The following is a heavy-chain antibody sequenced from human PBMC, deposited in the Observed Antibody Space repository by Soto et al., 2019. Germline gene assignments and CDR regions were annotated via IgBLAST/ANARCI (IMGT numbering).Heavy chain of an antibody. CDR3: ARGAALAGKLDL. Sequence: GGSLRLSCEASGFTFTSDSMTWVRQAPGKGLEWVSSISSHGRDIFYADSVKGRFTTSRDNAKDSLHLQMNSLTGEDSAVYYCARGAALAGKLDLWGQGTLVTVSS. CDR1: GFTFTSDS. D-gene: IGHD6-19*01. CDR2: ISSHGRDI. J-gene: IGHJ4*02. V-gene: IGHV3-21*06.